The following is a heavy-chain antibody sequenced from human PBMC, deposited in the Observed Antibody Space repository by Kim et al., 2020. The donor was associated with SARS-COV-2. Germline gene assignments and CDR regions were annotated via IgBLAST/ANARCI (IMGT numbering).Heavy chain of an antibody. V-gene: IGHV3-23*01. J-gene: IGHJ4*02. D-gene: IGHD2-2*03. CDR3: MKGGWGWIWDH. Sequence: GGSLRLSCTTSGFTFTGYAMIWVRQAPGKGLEWVSSIDGSDGTTYYVDSVKGRFTISRDNSKNTLYLQMSTLRADDTAVYYCMKGGWGWIWDHWGQGTLV. CDR1: GFTFTGYA. CDR2: IDGSDGTT.